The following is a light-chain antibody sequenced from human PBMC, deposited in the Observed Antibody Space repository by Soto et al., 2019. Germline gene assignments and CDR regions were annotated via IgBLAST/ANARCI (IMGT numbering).Light chain of an antibody. Sequence: EIVLTQYPGTLSLSPGERATLSCRASQSVSSSYLAWYQQNRGQAPRLLIYGASSRAPGIPARFGGSGSGTDVTLIISRLEPEEFAVYYCQQYGSSRLTFGQGTKVEIK. CDR2: GAS. CDR1: QSVSSSY. V-gene: IGKV3-20*01. CDR3: QQYGSSRLT. J-gene: IGKJ1*01.